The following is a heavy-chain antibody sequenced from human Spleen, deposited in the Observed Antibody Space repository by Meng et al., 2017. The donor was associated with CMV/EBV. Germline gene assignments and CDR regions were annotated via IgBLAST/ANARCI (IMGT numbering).Heavy chain of an antibody. Sequence: SVKVSCKASGYTFTTYYIHWVRQAPGQGLEWMGGIIPMLGIRNYAQNFQGRVTITADKSTTTAYMDLSSLRSEDTAMYFCARGVGCITGTTRICWFDSWGQGTLVTVSS. CDR1: GYTFTTYY. V-gene: IGHV1-69*10. D-gene: IGHD1-7*01. J-gene: IGHJ5*01. CDR3: ARGVGCITGTTRICWFDS. CDR2: IIPMLGIR.